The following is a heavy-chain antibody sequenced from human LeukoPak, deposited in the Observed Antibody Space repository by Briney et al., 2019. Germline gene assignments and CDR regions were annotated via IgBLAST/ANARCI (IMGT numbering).Heavy chain of an antibody. CDR3: VKNGWLDY. Sequence: GGSLRLSCAASGFRFSSQNMSWARQAPGKGLEWVAYISTSGDSTKYADSVEGRFTISRDNAENSLFLLMNSLRVEDTAVYYCVKNGWLDYWGQGILVTVSS. J-gene: IGHJ4*02. CDR2: ISTSGDST. V-gene: IGHV3-21*06. D-gene: IGHD6-19*01. CDR1: GFRFSSQN.